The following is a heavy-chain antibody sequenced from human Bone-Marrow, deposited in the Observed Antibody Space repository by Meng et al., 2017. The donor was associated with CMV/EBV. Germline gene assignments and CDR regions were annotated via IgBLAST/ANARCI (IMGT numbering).Heavy chain of an antibody. CDR3: ARGRMVYARNQFSPQYYFDY. D-gene: IGHD2-8*01. CDR1: GGSFGSFY. V-gene: IGHV4-34*01. J-gene: IGHJ4*02. CDR2: INHSGST. Sequence: SETLSLTCAVSGGSFGSFYWSWIRQPPGKGLEWIGAINHSGSTNYNPSLKSRVTISVDTSKNQFSLKLSSVTAADTAVYYCARGRMVYARNQFSPQYYFDYWGQGTLVTVSS.